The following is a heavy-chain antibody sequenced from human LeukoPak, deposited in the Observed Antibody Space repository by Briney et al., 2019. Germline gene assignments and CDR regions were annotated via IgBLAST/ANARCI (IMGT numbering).Heavy chain of an antibody. Sequence: ASVKVSCKAPGYTFTSYGISWVRQAPGQGLEWMGWISAYNGNTNYAQKLQGRVSMTTDTSTSTAYMELRSLRSDDTAVYYCARDWVYSSSWYPYHFDYWGQGTLVTVSS. CDR2: ISAYNGNT. J-gene: IGHJ4*02. CDR1: GYTFTSYG. CDR3: ARDWVYSSSWYPYHFDY. V-gene: IGHV1-18*01. D-gene: IGHD6-13*01.